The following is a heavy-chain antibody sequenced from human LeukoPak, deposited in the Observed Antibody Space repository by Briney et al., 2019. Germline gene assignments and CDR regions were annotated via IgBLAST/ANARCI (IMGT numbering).Heavy chain of an antibody. V-gene: IGHV3-74*01. CDR2: INPDGTST. Sequence: HAGGSLRLSCAAPGFTFSDYWMHWVRQAPGKGPAWVSRINPDGTSTSYADSVKGRFTISRDNAKNTLYLQISSVRAEDTAVYYCARDMWGTCDYWGQGTLVTVSS. CDR1: GFTFSDYW. CDR3: ARDMWGTCDY. D-gene: IGHD1-14*01. J-gene: IGHJ4*02.